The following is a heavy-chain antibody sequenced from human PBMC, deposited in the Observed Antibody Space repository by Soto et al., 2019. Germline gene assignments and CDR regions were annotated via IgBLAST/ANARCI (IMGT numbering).Heavy chain of an antibody. Sequence: VAVISYDGSNKYYADSVKGRFTISRDNSKNTLYLQMNSLRAEDTAVYYCARDLPIGSSVDSSGYPLGYFDYWGQGTLVTVSS. CDR3: ARDLPIGSSVDSSGYPLGYFDY. CDR2: ISYDGSNK. D-gene: IGHD3-22*01. J-gene: IGHJ4*02. V-gene: IGHV3-30-3*01.